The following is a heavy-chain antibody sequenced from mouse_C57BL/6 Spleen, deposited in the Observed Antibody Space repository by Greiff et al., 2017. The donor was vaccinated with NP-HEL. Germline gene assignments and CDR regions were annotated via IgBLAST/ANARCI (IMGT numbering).Heavy chain of an antibody. Sequence: QVQLKQPGAELVRPGTSVKLSCKASGYTFTSYWMHWVKQRPGQGLEWIGVIDPSDSYTNYNQKFKGKATLTVDTSSSTAYMQLSSLTSEDSAVYYCAGNYFYYAMDYWGQGTSVTVSS. CDR2: IDPSDSYT. J-gene: IGHJ4*01. CDR1: GYTFTSYW. D-gene: IGHD2-1*01. CDR3: AGNYFYYAMDY. V-gene: IGHV1-59*01.